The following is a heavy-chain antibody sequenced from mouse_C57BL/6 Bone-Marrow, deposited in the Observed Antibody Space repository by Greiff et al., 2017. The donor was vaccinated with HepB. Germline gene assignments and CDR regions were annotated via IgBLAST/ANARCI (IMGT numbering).Heavy chain of an antibody. CDR1: GYTFTSYW. V-gene: IGHV1-69*01. D-gene: IGHD1-1*01. J-gene: IGHJ4*01. CDR3: ARATVVAPYYAMDY. CDR2: IDPSDSYT. Sequence: QVQLQQPGAELVMPGASVKLSCKASGYTFTSYWMHWVKQRPGQVLEWIGEIDPSDSYTNYNQKFKGKSTLTVDKSSSTAYMQLSSLTSEDSAVYYCARATVVAPYYAMDYWGQGTSVTVSS.